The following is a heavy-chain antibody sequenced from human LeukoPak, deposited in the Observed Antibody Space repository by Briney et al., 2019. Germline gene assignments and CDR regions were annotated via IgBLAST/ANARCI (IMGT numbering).Heavy chain of an antibody. D-gene: IGHD6-13*01. Sequence: GGSLRLSCAASGFTFSSYGMHWVRQAPGKGLEWVAVISYDGSNKYYADSVKGRFTISRDNSKNTLYLQMNSLRAEDTAVYYCAKGRSSGWYYLSDYWGQGTLVTVSS. V-gene: IGHV3-30*18. J-gene: IGHJ4*02. CDR2: ISYDGSNK. CDR1: GFTFSSYG. CDR3: AKGRSSGWYYLSDY.